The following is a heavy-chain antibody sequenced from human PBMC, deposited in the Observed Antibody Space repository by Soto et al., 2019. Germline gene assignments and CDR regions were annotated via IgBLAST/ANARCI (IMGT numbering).Heavy chain of an antibody. D-gene: IGHD3-10*01. V-gene: IGHV1-69*01. CDR3: ARDWVGSPPDYYYGMDV. CDR2: IIPIFGTA. CDR1: GGTFSSYA. Sequence: QVQLVQSGAEVKKPGSSVKVSCKASGGTFSSYAISWVRQAPGQGLEWMGGIIPIFGTANYAQKFQGRVTITADESTSTAYMELSSLRYEDTAVYYCARDWVGSPPDYYYGMDVWGQGTTVTVSS. J-gene: IGHJ6*02.